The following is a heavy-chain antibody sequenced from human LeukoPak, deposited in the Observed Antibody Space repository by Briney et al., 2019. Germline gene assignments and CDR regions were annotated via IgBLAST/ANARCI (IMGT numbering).Heavy chain of an antibody. CDR1: GFNFSYHS. V-gene: IGHV3-21*04. D-gene: IGHD2-2*01. J-gene: IGHJ5*02. CDR3: ARMQGPYCSSTSCYDWFDP. Sequence: GSLRLPCATSGFNFSYHSQKWVRQAPGKGLEGVSSNSSSSSYIYYADSVKGRFTISRDNAKNSLYLQMNSLRAEDTAVYYCARMQGPYCSSTSCYDWFDPWGQGTLVTVSS. CDR2: NSSSSSYI.